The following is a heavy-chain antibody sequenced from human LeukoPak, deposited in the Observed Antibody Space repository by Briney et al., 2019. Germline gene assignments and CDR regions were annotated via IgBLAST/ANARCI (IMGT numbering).Heavy chain of an antibody. CDR2: IYYSGST. J-gene: IGHJ4*02. V-gene: IGHV4-39*01. D-gene: IGHD4-17*01. Sequence: PSETLSLTCTVSGGSISSSSYYWGWIRQPPGKGLEWIGSIYYSGSTYYNPSLKSRVTISVDTSKNQFSLKLSSVTAADTAVYYCARHSPFGTVTTGFDYWGQGTLVTVSS. CDR1: GGSISSSSYY. CDR3: ARHSPFGTVTTGFDY.